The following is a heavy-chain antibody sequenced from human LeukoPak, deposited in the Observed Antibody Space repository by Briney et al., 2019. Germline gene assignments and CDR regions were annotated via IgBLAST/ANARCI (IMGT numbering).Heavy chain of an antibody. CDR1: GFSFSSYD. V-gene: IGHV3-23*01. CDR3: ARRNYYGSGSYPYFDY. CDR2: IRTSGDST. D-gene: IGHD3-10*01. J-gene: IGHJ4*02. Sequence: GGSLRLSCAASGFSFSSYDMSWVRQAPGKGLEWVSGIRTSGDSTYYADSVKGRFTISRDNSRDTLNLQMNSLRAEDTAVYYCARRNYYGSGSYPYFDYWGQGTLVTVSS.